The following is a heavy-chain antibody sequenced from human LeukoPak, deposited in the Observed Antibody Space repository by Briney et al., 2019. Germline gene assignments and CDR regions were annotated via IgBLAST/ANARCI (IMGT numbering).Heavy chain of an antibody. J-gene: IGHJ4*02. V-gene: IGHV3-30-3*01. D-gene: IGHD5-18*01. CDR1: GFTFSGYA. CDR3: AREYSYLFDY. Sequence: TGGSLRLSCAASGFTFSGYAMHWVRQAPGKGLEWVAVISYDGSNKYYADSVKGRFTISRDNSKNTLYLQMNSLRAEDTAVYYCAREYSYLFDYWGQGTLVTVSS. CDR2: ISYDGSNK.